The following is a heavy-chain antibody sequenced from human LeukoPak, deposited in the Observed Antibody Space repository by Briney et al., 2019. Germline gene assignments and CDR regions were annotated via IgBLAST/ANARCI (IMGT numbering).Heavy chain of an antibody. CDR3: VRAYDY. Sequence: SETLSLTCAVYGGSFSGSNWSWIRQPPGKGLEWIGEIYHSGSTIYNPSLKSRVTISVDTSKNQFSLNLISVTAADTAVYYCVRAYDYWGQGTLSPSPQ. J-gene: IGHJ4*02. CDR1: GGSFSGSN. CDR2: IYHSGST. V-gene: IGHV4-34*01.